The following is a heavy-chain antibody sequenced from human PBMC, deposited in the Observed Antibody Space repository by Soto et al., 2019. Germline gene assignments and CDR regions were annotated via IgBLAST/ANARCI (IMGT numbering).Heavy chain of an antibody. V-gene: IGHV3-23*01. Sequence: GGSLRLSCAVSGFTFSNYAMTWVRQAPGKGLEWVSLMSGNGGRIVYADSVKGRFTISRDNSKNTLYLQMNSLRLEDTAVYYCVKDPVSGGSGGAWFDYCGQGT. CDR1: GFTFSNYA. CDR2: MSGNGGRI. CDR3: VKDPVSGGSGGAWFDY. D-gene: IGHD2-21*02. J-gene: IGHJ4*02.